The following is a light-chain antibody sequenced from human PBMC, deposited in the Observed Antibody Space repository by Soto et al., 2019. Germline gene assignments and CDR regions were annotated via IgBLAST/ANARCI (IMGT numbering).Light chain of an antibody. CDR1: SSDVGGYNY. CDR3: SSYTGSSIRL. CDR2: EVS. V-gene: IGLV2-14*01. Sequence: QSALTQPASVSGSPGQSITISCTGTSSDVGGYNYVSWYQQHPGKAPKLIIYEVSNRPSGVSNRFSGSKSGNTASLTISGLQAEDEADYYCSSYTGSSIRLFGTGTKLTVL. J-gene: IGLJ1*01.